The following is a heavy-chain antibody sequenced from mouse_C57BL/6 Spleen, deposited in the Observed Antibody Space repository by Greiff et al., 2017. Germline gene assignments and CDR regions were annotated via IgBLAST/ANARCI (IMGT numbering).Heavy chain of an antibody. J-gene: IGHJ4*01. CDR1: GYAFTNYL. Sequence: QVQLQQSGAELVRPGTSVKVSCKASGYAFTNYLIEWVKQRPGQGLEWIGVINPGSGGTNYNEKFKGKATLTADKSSSTAYMQLSSLTSEDSAVYFCARSTVVAVYAMDYWGQGTSVTVSS. CDR3: ARSTVVAVYAMDY. V-gene: IGHV1-54*01. CDR2: INPGSGGT. D-gene: IGHD1-1*01.